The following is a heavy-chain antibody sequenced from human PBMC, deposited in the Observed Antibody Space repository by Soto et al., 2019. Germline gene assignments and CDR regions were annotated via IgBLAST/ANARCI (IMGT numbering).Heavy chain of an antibody. CDR1: GFTFSSYG. D-gene: IGHD3-22*01. J-gene: IGHJ4*02. CDR2: IWSDGSNK. Sequence: QVQLVESGGGVVQPGRSLSLSCAASGFTFSSYGMHWVRQAPGKGLEWVAVIWSDGSNKYYADSVKGRFTISRDNSKNTLYLQMNSLRAEDTAVYYCARYYYDSSGYYPLWGQGTLVTVSS. CDR3: ARYYYDSSGYYPL. V-gene: IGHV3-33*01.